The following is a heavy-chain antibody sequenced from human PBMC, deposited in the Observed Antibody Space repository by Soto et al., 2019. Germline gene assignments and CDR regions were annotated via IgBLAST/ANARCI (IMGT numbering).Heavy chain of an antibody. J-gene: IGHJ6*03. CDR3: ARGWFGPDV. Sequence: EVQLVESGGGLVQPGGSLRLSCAASEFTFSGRSVHWVRQAPGKGLVWVSGIDKVGTDSTYADSVKGRFTSSRDNAKNTVYLQMSSLRVEYTAVYYCARGWFGPDVWGKGTTVTVSS. CDR1: EFTFSGRS. CDR2: IDKVGTDS. V-gene: IGHV3-74*01. D-gene: IGHD3-10*01.